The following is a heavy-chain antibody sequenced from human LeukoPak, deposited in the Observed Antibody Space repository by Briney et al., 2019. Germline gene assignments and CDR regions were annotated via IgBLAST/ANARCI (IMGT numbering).Heavy chain of an antibody. CDR3: AREIAATPDYYYGMDV. CDR2: ISYDGSNK. J-gene: IGHJ6*02. CDR1: GFTFSKAW. V-gene: IGHV3-30-3*01. D-gene: IGHD2-15*01. Sequence: GGSLRLSCAAAGFTFSKAWMSWVRQAPGKGLEWVAVISYDGSNKYYADSVKGRFTISRDNSKNTLYLQMNSLRAEDTAVYYCAREIAATPDYYYGMDVWGQGTTVTVSS.